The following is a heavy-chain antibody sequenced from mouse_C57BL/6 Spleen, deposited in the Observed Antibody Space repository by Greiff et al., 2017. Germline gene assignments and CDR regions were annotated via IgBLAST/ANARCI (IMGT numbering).Heavy chain of an antibody. D-gene: IGHD3-3*01. CDR1: GFTFSDYG. J-gene: IGHJ4*01. Sequence: EVQLQESGGGLVKPGGSLKLSCAASGFTFSDYGMHWVRQAPEKGLEWVAYISSGSSTIYYADTVKGRFTISRDNAKNTLFLQMTSLRSEDTAMYYCAREGLVYARDYWGQGTSVTVSS. V-gene: IGHV5-17*01. CDR2: ISSGSSTI. CDR3: AREGLVYARDY.